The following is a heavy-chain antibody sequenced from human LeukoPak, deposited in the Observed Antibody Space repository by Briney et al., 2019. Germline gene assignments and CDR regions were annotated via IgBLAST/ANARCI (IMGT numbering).Heavy chain of an antibody. V-gene: IGHV3-30*04. CDR1: GFTFSSYA. CDR3: ARGRAGIAARLLIDY. Sequence: GGSLRLSCAASGFTFSSYAMHWVRQAPGKGLEWVAVISYDGSNKYYADSVKGRFTISRDNSKNTLYLQMNSLRAEDTAVYYCARGRAGIAARLLIDYWGQGTLVTVSS. J-gene: IGHJ4*02. D-gene: IGHD6-6*01. CDR2: ISYDGSNK.